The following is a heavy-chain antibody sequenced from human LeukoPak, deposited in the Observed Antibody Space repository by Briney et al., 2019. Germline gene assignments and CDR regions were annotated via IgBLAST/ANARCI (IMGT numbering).Heavy chain of an antibody. CDR3: ARGSGSWFGNRYFQH. V-gene: IGHV3-30*04. CDR2: ISYDGSNK. Sequence: GGSLRLSCAASGFTFSSYAMHWVRQAPGKGLEWVAVISYDGSNKYYADSVKGRFTISRDNSKNTLYLQMNSLRAEDTAVYYCARGSGSWFGNRYFQHWGQGTLVTVSS. J-gene: IGHJ1*01. D-gene: IGHD6-13*01. CDR1: GFTFSSYA.